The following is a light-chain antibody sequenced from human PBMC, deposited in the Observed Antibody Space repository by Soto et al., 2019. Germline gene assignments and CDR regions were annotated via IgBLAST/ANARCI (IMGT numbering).Light chain of an antibody. CDR2: GAS. CDR3: QQYESSRT. Sequence: EIVLTQSPGTVSLSPGERATLSCRASQSVGSRWLAWYQQKPGQAPRVLIYGASKRVTGIPDRFSGSGSGTDFTLTISSLEPEDFAVYYCQQYESSRTFGQGTKVEMK. CDR1: QSVGSRW. V-gene: IGKV3-20*01. J-gene: IGKJ1*01.